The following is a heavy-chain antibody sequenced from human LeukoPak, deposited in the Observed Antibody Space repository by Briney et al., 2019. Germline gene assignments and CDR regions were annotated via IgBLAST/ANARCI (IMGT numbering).Heavy chain of an antibody. V-gene: IGHV3-48*02. Sequence: GGSLRLSCAASGFTFGNYAMSWVRQAPGKGLEWVSYISSSSGTIYYADSVKGRFTISRDNAKNSLYLQMNSLRDEDTAVYYCARAVGWLQSLDYWGQGTLVTVSS. CDR3: ARAVGWLQSLDY. CDR1: GFTFGNYA. CDR2: ISSSSGTI. D-gene: IGHD5-24*01. J-gene: IGHJ4*02.